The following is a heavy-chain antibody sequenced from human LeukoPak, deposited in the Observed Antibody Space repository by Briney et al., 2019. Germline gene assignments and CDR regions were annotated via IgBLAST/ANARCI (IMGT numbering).Heavy chain of an antibody. CDR1: GYTFSNYV. CDR2: MNPNSGRR. Sequence: GASVKVSCKASGYTFSNYVINWVRQAPGKGLEWMGWMNPNSGRRVYAQKFQGRVTMTRNSSINTAYMELTSLRSDDTAVYYCARGLRSDYWGQGTLVTVSS. J-gene: IGHJ4*02. D-gene: IGHD3-16*02. V-gene: IGHV1-8*01. CDR3: ARGLRSDY.